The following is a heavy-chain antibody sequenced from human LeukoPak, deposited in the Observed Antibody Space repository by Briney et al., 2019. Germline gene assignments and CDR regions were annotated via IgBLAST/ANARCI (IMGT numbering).Heavy chain of an antibody. V-gene: IGHV4-30-2*01. CDR2: IYHSGST. J-gene: IGHJ4*02. CDR1: GGSISSGGYS. D-gene: IGHD6-13*01. CDR3: ARGRWALIAAGVTFDY. Sequence: SQTLSLTCAVSGGSISSGGYSWSWIRQPPGKGLEWIGYIYHSGSTYYNPSLKSRVTISVDRSKNQFSLKLSSVTAADTAVYYCARGRWALIAAGVTFDYWGQGTLVTVSS.